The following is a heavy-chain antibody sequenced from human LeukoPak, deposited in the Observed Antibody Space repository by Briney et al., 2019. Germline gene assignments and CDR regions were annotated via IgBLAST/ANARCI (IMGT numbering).Heavy chain of an antibody. D-gene: IGHD6-6*01. CDR1: GFTCSSYA. CDR3: AKPVYSSSSSYYYYMDV. J-gene: IGHJ6*03. CDR2: ISGSGGST. V-gene: IGHV3-23*01. Sequence: SGGSLRLSCAASGFTCSSYAMSWVRQAPGKGLEWVSAISGSGGSTYYADSVKGRFTISRDNSKNTLYLQMNSLRAEDTAVYYCAKPVYSSSSSYYYYMDVWGKGTTVTVSS.